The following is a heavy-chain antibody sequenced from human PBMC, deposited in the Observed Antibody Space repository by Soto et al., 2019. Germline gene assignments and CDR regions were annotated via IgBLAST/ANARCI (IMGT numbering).Heavy chain of an antibody. CDR3: ARGDYGDYEQLDY. J-gene: IGHJ4*02. CDR2: IKQDGSEK. Sequence: EVQLVESGGGLVQPGGSLRLSCAASGFTFSSYWMSWVRQAPGKGLEWVANIKQDGSEKYYVDSVKGRFTISRDNAKNSLYLQMNSLRAEDTAVYYCARGDYGDYEQLDYWGQGTLVTVSS. CDR1: GFTFSSYW. D-gene: IGHD4-17*01. V-gene: IGHV3-7*01.